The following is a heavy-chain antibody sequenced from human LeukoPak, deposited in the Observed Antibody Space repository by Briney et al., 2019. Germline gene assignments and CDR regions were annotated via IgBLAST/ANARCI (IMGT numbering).Heavy chain of an antibody. J-gene: IGHJ4*02. Sequence: PSETLSLTCTVSGGSISSYYWSWIRQPPGKGLEWIGYIYYSGSTNCNPSLKSRVTISVDTSKNQFSLKLSSVTAADTAVYYCARLRGSGWSFDYWGQGTLVTVSS. V-gene: IGHV4-59*01. CDR2: IYYSGST. CDR3: ARLRGSGWSFDY. CDR1: GGSISSYY. D-gene: IGHD6-19*01.